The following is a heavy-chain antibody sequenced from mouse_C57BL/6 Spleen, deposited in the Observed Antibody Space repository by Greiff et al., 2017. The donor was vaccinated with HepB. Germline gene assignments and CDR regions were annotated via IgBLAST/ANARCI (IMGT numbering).Heavy chain of an antibody. J-gene: IGHJ4*01. V-gene: IGHV2-5*01. Sequence: QVQLQQSGPGLVQPSQSLSITCTVSGFSLTSYGVHWVRQSPGKGLEWLGVIWRGGSTDYNAAFMSRLSITKDNSKSQVFFKMNSLQADDTAIYYCAKRDYGSSSDYYAMDYWGQGTSVTVSS. CDR1: GFSLTSYG. CDR2: IWRGGST. CDR3: AKRDYGSSSDYYAMDY. D-gene: IGHD1-1*01.